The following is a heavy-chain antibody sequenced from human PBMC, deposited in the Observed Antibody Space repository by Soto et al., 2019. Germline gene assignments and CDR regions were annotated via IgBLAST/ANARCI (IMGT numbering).Heavy chain of an antibody. Sequence: ASVKVSCKASGYTFTSYDINWVRQATGQGLEWMGWMNPNSGNTGYAQKFQGRVTMTRNTSISTAYMELSSLRSEDTAVYYCARGRRKQGRPGNDYYYYMDVWGKGTTVTVSS. V-gene: IGHV1-8*01. CDR1: GYTFTSYD. CDR3: ARGRRKQGRPGNDYYYYMDV. CDR2: MNPNSGNT. J-gene: IGHJ6*03. D-gene: IGHD6-6*01.